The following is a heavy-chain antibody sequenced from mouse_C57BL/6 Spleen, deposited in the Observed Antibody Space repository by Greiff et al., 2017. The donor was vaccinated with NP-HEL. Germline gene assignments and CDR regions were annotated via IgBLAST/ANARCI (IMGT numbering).Heavy chain of an antibody. CDR3: ARSGDPRYYEGVDAMDY. CDR2: INPNNGGT. V-gene: IGHV1-18*01. Sequence: EVQLQQSGPELVKPGASVKIPCKASGYTFTDYNMDWVKQSHGKSLEWIGDINPNNGGTIYNQKFKGKATLTVDKSSSTAYMELRSLTSEDTAVYYCARSGDPRYYEGVDAMDYWGQGTSVTVSS. J-gene: IGHJ4*01. CDR1: GYTFTDYN. D-gene: IGHD1-1*01.